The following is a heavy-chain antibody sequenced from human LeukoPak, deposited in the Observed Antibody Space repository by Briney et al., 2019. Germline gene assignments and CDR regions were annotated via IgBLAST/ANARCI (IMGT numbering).Heavy chain of an antibody. J-gene: IGHJ4*02. CDR2: ISAYNGNT. V-gene: IGHV1-18*01. D-gene: IGHD3-22*01. CDR3: ARAPQYYYDSSGYPFLFDY. CDR1: GYTFTSYG. Sequence: ASVKVFCKASGYTFTSYGISWVRQAPGQGLEWMGWISAYNGNTNYAQKLQGRVTMTTDTSTSTAYMELRSLRSDDTAVYYCARAPQYYYDSSGYPFLFDYWGQGTLVTVSS.